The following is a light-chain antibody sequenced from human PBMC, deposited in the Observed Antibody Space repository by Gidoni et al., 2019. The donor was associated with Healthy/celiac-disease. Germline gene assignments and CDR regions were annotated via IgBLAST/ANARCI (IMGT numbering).Light chain of an antibody. J-gene: IGKJ2*01. V-gene: IGKV3-11*01. CDR3: QQRNNCTPGHT. Sequence: DIVLTQSPATLSLSPGERATLSCRASQSVSSYLAWYQQKPGQAPRLLIYDAANRATGSPARSSGSGCGTDFNLTISSREPEDVAVDYCQQRNNCTPGHTFGQGTKLEIK. CDR1: QSVSSY. CDR2: DAA.